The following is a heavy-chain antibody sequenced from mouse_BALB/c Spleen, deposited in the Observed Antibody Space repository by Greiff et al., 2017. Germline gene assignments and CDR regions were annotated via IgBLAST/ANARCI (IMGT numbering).Heavy chain of an antibody. CDR2: ISYSGST. V-gene: IGHV3-2*02. CDR3: ARFDYDVSLYAMDY. Sequence: EVQLVESGPGLVKPSQSLSLTCTVTGYSITSDYAWNWIRQFPGNKLEWMGYISYSGSTSYNPSLKSRISITRDTSKNQFFLQLNSVTTEDTATYYCARFDYDVSLYAMDYWGQGTSVTVSS. CDR1: GYSITSDYA. J-gene: IGHJ4*01. D-gene: IGHD2-4*01.